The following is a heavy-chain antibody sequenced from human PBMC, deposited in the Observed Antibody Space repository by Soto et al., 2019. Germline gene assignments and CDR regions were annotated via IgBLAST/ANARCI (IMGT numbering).Heavy chain of an antibody. CDR1: GGTFSSYA. V-gene: IGHV1-69*01. D-gene: IGHD3-3*01. Sequence: QVQLVQSGAEVKKPGSSVKVSCKASGGTFSSYAISWVRQAPGQGLEWMGGIIPIFGTANYAQKFQGRVTITADESTRTAYMELSSLRSEDTAVYYCARYRHDFWSGGHEAFDLWGQGTMFTVSS. CDR3: ARYRHDFWSGGHEAFDL. CDR2: IIPIFGTA. J-gene: IGHJ3*01.